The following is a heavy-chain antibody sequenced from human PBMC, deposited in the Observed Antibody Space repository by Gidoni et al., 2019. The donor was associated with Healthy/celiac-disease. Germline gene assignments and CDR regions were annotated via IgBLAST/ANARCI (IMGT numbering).Heavy chain of an antibody. D-gene: IGHD3-10*01. CDR2: ISWNSGSI. Sequence: EVQLVASGGGLVQPGRSLRLSCAASGFTFDASAMPWGRQAPGKGLEWVAGISWNSGSIGYADSVKGRFTISRDNAKNSLYLQMNSLRAEDTALYYCAKDFSDYYGSGSSIYYYYYGMDVWGQGTTVTVSS. V-gene: IGHV3-9*01. CDR1: GFTFDASA. CDR3: AKDFSDYYGSGSSIYYYYYGMDV. J-gene: IGHJ6*02.